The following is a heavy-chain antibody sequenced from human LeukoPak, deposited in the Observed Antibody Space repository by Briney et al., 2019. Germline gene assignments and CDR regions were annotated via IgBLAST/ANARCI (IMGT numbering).Heavy chain of an antibody. CDR3: ARALAGGDYVSPDY. V-gene: IGHV1-46*01. CDR2: IHPSGGNS. Sequence: GASVKVSCKASGYSFTSYYIHWVRQAPGQGLEWLGIIHPSGGNSNYAQDFQGRITMTTDMSTSTAYMELRSLRSDDTAVYYCARALAGGDYVSPDYWGQGTLVTVSS. CDR1: GYSFTSYY. J-gene: IGHJ4*02. D-gene: IGHD4-17*01.